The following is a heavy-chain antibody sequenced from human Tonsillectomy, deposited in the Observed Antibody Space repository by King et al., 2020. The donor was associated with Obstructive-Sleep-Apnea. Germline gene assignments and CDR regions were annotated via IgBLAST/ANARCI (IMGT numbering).Heavy chain of an antibody. CDR3: AKDISYDILTGDFDY. D-gene: IGHD3-9*01. V-gene: IGHV3-9*01. Sequence: VQLVESGGGLAQPGRFLRLSCAASGFTFDDYAMHWVRQAPGKGLEWVSCIRCNGGSSGYADSGKGRFTSSRDNAKSSLFLQMNRLRAEDTALYYCAKDISYDILTGDFDYWGQGTLVTVSS. CDR1: GFTFDDYA. J-gene: IGHJ4*02. CDR2: IRCNGGSS.